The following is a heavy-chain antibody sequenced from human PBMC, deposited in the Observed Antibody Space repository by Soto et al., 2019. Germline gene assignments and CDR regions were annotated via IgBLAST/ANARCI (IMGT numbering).Heavy chain of an antibody. V-gene: IGHV1-18*01. CDR2: ISVYNGNT. CDR1: GYTFSSYG. J-gene: IGHJ6*02. CDR3: VRSAMAGDSYYYGMDV. Sequence: QVQLVQSGAEAKRPGASVKVSCKTSGYTFSSYGISWVRQAPGQGLEWMGWISVYNGNTNYAQKFQGRVTLTTDTSKSTAYMELTSLRFDDTAVYYCVRSAMAGDSYYYGMDVWGQGTTVTVSS. D-gene: IGHD6-19*01.